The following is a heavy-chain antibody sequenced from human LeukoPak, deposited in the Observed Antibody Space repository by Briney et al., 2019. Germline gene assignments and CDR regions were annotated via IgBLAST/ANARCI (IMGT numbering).Heavy chain of an antibody. V-gene: IGHV3-53*01. CDR1: GFTVSSNY. J-gene: IGHJ4*02. CDR2: IYSGGST. CDR3: ARSTFGEPLGY. D-gene: IGHD3-10*01. Sequence: GGSLRLSCAASGFTVSSNYMSWVRQAPGKGLEWVSVIYSGGSTYYADSVKGRFTISRDNSRNTLYLQMNRLRAEDTAVYYWARSTFGEPLGYWGQGTLVTVSS.